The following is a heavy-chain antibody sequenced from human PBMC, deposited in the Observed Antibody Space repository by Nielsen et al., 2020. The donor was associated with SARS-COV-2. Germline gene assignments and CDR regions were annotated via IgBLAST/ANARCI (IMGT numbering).Heavy chain of an antibody. J-gene: IGHJ4*02. CDR2: ISYDGSNK. CDR1: GFTFSSYG. CDR3: AKDLDSGSYSFDY. V-gene: IGHV3-30*18. Sequence: LSLTCAASGFTFSSYGMHWVRQAPGKGLEWVAVISYDGSNKYYADSVKGRFTISRDNSKNTLYLQMNSLRAEDTAVYYCAKDLDSGSYSFDYWGQGTLVTVSS. D-gene: IGHD1-26*01.